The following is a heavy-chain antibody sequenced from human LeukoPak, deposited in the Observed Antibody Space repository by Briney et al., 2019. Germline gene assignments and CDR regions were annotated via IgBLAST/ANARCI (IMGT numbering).Heavy chain of an antibody. J-gene: IGHJ4*02. CDR3: ARVAASDELDY. D-gene: IGHD1-26*01. CDR1: GFTFRSHG. CDR2: IWYDGSSK. Sequence: PGRSLRLSCAASGFTFRSHGMHWVRQAPGKGLEWVAVIWYDGSSKYYADSVKGRFTISRDDSKNTLYLQMNSLRADDTAVYYCARVAASDELDYWGQGTLVTVSS. V-gene: IGHV3-33*01.